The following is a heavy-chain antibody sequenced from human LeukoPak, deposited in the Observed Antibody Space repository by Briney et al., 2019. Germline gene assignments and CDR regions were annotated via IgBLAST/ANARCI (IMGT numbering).Heavy chain of an antibody. V-gene: IGHV4-39*07. CDR3: ARDSSSVGFDY. CDR2: IYYSGST. Sequence: SETLSLTCTVSGGSIRSNYYWGWIRQPPGKGLEWIGSIYYSGSTYYNPSLKSRVTISVDTSKNQFSLKLSSVTAADTAVYYCARDSSSVGFDYWGQGTLVTVSS. CDR1: GGSIRSNYY. D-gene: IGHD3-16*01. J-gene: IGHJ4*02.